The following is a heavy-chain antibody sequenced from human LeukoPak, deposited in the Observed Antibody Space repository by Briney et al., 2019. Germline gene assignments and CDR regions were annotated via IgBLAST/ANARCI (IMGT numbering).Heavy chain of an antibody. Sequence: GESLKISCKGSGYSFTSYWIGWVRQMPGKGLEWMGIIYRGDSETRYSPSFQGQVTISADRSISTAYLQWSSLKASDTAMYYCARLIAVTGTVDYWGQGTLVTVSS. D-gene: IGHD6-19*01. V-gene: IGHV5-51*01. CDR2: IYRGDSET. CDR3: ARLIAVTGTVDY. CDR1: GYSFTSYW. J-gene: IGHJ4*02.